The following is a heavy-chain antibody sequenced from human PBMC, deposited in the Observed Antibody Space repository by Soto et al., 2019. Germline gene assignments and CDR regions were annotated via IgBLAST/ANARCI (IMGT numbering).Heavy chain of an antibody. V-gene: IGHV2-5*02. D-gene: IGHD2-15*01. CDR1: GFSLSTSGVG. CDR2: IYWDDDK. J-gene: IGHJ4*02. Sequence: QITLKESGPTLVKPTQTLTLTCTFSGFSLSTSGVGVGWIRQPPGKALEWLALIYWDDDKRYSPSLKSRLTITKDTSKYQVVLTMTNMDPVDTATYYCAHRPSYCSGGSCYSGFDYWGQGTRVTVSS. CDR3: AHRPSYCSGGSCYSGFDY.